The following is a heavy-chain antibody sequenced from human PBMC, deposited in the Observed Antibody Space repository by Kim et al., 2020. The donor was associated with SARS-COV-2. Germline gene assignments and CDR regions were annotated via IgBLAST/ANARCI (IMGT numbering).Heavy chain of an antibody. CDR2: NK. V-gene: IGHV3-7*03. D-gene: IGHD6-19*01. J-gene: IGHJ4*02. CDR3: ARILGVRSDDY. Sequence: NKYYVDSVKGRFTISRNNAENSLYLQMNSLRDDDTAVYYCARILGVRSDDYWGQGTLVTVSS.